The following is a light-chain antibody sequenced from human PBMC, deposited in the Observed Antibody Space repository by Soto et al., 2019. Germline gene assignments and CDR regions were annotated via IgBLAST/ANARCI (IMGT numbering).Light chain of an antibody. J-gene: IGKJ5*01. CDR3: QQRSNWPPIT. CDR1: QTVSGSY. Sequence: NVLTQSPGTLSLSPGERATLSCRASQTVSGSYVAWYQQKPGQTPRLLIYGASSRATGIPDRFSGSGSGTDFTLTISSLEPEDSAVYYCQQRSNWPPITFGQGTRLEIK. CDR2: GAS. V-gene: IGKV3D-20*02.